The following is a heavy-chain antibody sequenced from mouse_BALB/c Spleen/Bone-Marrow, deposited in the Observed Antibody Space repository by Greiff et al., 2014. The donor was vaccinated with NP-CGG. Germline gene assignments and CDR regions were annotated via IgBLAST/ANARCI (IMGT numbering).Heavy chain of an antibody. V-gene: IGHV1S130*01. CDR3: SRHHRYAYYFDY. J-gene: IGHJ2*01. CDR1: GYTFTSSW. CDR2: IHPNSGNT. D-gene: IGHD2-14*01. Sequence: VQLQQSGSVLVRPGDSLKLSCKASGYTFTSSWMHWAKQRPGKGLEWIGEIHPNSGNTNYNEKFKGKATLTVDTSSSTAFVDHSTLTAEDSTVYYCSRHHRYAYYFDYWGQGTTLTVSS.